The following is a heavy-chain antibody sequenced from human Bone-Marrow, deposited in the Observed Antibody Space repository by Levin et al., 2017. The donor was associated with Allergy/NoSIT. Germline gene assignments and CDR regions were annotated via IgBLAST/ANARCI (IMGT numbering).Heavy chain of an antibody. Sequence: MTSETLSLTCAVYGGSFSGYYWSWIRQPPGKGLEWIGEINHSGSTNYNPSLKSRVTISVDTSKNQFSLKLSSVTAADTAVYYCARALVVVVAATSPRFDYWGQGTLVTVSS. D-gene: IGHD2-15*01. J-gene: IGHJ4*02. V-gene: IGHV4-34*01. CDR3: ARALVVVVAATSPRFDY. CDR2: INHSGST. CDR1: GGSFSGYY.